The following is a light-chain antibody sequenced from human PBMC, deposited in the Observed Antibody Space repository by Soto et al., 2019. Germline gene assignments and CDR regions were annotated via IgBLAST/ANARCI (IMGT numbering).Light chain of an antibody. CDR1: QRVSASY. CDR2: GAS. Sequence: EILLTQSPGTLSLSPGEKATLSCRASQRVSASYLAWYQQKPGQAPRLLIYGASTRATGFPDRFSGSGSGTDFTLTINRLEPGDLAVDECEQYDESDTFGQATKLEI. CDR3: EQYDESDT. V-gene: IGKV3-20*01. J-gene: IGKJ2*01.